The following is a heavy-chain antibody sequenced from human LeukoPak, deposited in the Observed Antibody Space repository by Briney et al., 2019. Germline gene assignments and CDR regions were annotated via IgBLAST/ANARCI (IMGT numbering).Heavy chain of an antibody. CDR2: IRMKAFGGTA. CDR1: GFTFGHFA. Sequence: GGSLKLSCTASGFTFGHFAMSWVRQAPGKGLEWIGFIRMKAFGGTAEYAASVKGRFAISRDDSNSIAYLQMDGLKTEDTGIYYCVRSYDSWGQGTLDIVSS. D-gene: IGHD3-10*01. CDR3: VRSYDS. V-gene: IGHV3-49*04. J-gene: IGHJ4*02.